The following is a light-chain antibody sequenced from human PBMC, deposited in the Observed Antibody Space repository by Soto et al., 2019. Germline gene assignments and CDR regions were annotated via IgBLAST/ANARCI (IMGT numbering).Light chain of an antibody. CDR2: SAS. CDR3: QQAYSTPPWT. V-gene: IGKV1-12*01. CDR1: QGISSR. Sequence: IEMTQSPSSVSASVGDRITITCRASQGISSRLAWYQQKPGKAPNLLIYSASTLQSGVPYRFSGSGSGTDFTLTISSLQPEDFATYYCQQAYSTPPWTFGQGTKVEVK. J-gene: IGKJ1*01.